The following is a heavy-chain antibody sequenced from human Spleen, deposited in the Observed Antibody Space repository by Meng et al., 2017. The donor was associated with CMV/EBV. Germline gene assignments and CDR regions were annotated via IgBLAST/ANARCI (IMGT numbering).Heavy chain of an antibody. CDR1: GYTFTAHY. Sequence: ASVKVSCKASGYTFTAHYFHWVRQAPGQGLEWMGWINPNSGGTNYAQKFQGRVTMTRDTSISTAYMELTRLRSDDTAVYYCARDMSCSTSSCYYYYGMDVWGQGTTVTVSS. D-gene: IGHD2-2*01. CDR2: INPNSGGT. J-gene: IGHJ6*02. CDR3: ARDMSCSTSSCYYYYGMDV. V-gene: IGHV1-2*02.